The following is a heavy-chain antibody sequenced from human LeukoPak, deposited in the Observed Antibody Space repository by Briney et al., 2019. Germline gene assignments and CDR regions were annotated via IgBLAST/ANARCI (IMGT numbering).Heavy chain of an antibody. CDR3: ARYSSGCHDY. CDR1: GLTVSSNC. Sequence: GGSLRLSCAASGLTVSSNCMSWVRQAPGKGLEWVSVIYSGGSTYYADSVKGRFTISRDNSKNTLYLQMNSLRAEDTAVYYCARYSSGCHDYWGQGTLVTVSS. V-gene: IGHV3-53*01. D-gene: IGHD6-19*01. CDR2: IYSGGST. J-gene: IGHJ4*02.